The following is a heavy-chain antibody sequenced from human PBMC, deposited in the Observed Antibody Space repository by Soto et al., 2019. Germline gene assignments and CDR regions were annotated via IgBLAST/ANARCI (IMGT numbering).Heavy chain of an antibody. J-gene: IGHJ6*03. CDR1: GFTFSDYY. Sequence: GGSLRISFAAPGFTFSDYYISWIPPAPGEGLDWVSYISSSGSTIYYADSVKGRFTVSRDNARNSLYLQMNSLRAEDTAVYYCARDLSWGSNWYYYMDVWGKGTTVTVSS. V-gene: IGHV3-11*04. CDR3: ARDLSWGSNWYYYMDV. CDR2: ISSSGSTI. D-gene: IGHD7-27*01.